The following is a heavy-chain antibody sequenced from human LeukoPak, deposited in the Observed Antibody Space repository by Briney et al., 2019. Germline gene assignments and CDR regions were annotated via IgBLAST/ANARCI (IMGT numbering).Heavy chain of an antibody. D-gene: IGHD1-26*01. CDR3: AKDLKWELPLAFDI. CDR2: INSDGSST. CDR1: GFTFSNYW. J-gene: IGHJ3*02. Sequence: GGSLRLSCAASGFTFSNYWMHWVRQAPGKGLVWVSRINSDGSSTRDADSVKGRFTISRDNSKNTLYLQMNSLRAEDTAVYYCAKDLKWELPLAFDIWGQGTMVTVSS. V-gene: IGHV3-74*01.